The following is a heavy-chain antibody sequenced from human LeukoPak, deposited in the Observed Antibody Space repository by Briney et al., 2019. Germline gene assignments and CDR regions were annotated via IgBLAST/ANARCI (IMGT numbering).Heavy chain of an antibody. Sequence: ASVKVSCKASGYTFTGYYMHWVRQAPGQGLEWMGWINPNSGGTNYAQKFQGRVTMTRDTSISTAYMELSRLRSDDTAVYYCARDPNLGVPTYFDYWGQGTLVTVSS. J-gene: IGHJ4*02. V-gene: IGHV1-2*02. CDR3: ARDPNLGVPTYFDY. CDR2: INPNSGGT. CDR1: GYTFTGYY. D-gene: IGHD3-16*01.